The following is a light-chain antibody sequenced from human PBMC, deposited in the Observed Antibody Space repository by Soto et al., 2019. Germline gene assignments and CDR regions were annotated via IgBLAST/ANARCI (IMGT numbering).Light chain of an antibody. Sequence: QSVLTQPASVSGSPGQSITISCTGTSSDVGGYRYVSWYQQHPGKAPKLLIYEVSNRPSGVSNRFSGSKSGNTASLTISGVQAEDEADYYCSSYTGRGINGGTNVFGTGTKVTVL. V-gene: IGLV2-14*01. CDR3: SSYTGRGINGGTNV. CDR1: SSDVGGYRY. J-gene: IGLJ1*01. CDR2: EVS.